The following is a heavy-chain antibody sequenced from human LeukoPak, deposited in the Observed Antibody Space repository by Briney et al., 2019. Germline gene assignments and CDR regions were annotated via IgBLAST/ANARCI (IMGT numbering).Heavy chain of an antibody. CDR1: GYTFTSYA. Sequence: ASVKVSCKTSGYTFTSYAISWVRQAPGQGLEWMGWISGHTGKTSFAQKFQGRVTLTTHTSTSTAYMELRSLRSDDTAVYYCARSYDIFHNYMDVWSKGTTVTVSS. CDR3: ARSYDIFHNYMDV. D-gene: IGHD3-9*01. CDR2: ISGHTGKT. V-gene: IGHV1-18*01. J-gene: IGHJ6*03.